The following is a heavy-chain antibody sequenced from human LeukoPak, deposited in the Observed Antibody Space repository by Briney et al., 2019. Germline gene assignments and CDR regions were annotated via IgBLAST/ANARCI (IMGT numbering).Heavy chain of an antibody. Sequence: GGSLRLSCAASGFTLSSYWMSWVRQAPGKGLEWVANIKQDGSEKYYVDSVKGRFTISRDNAKNSLYLQMNSLRAEDTAVYYCASLYYDILTGYIDYWGQGTLVTVSS. CDR3: ASLYYDILTGYIDY. D-gene: IGHD3-9*01. V-gene: IGHV3-7*01. CDR1: GFTLSSYW. CDR2: IKQDGSEK. J-gene: IGHJ4*02.